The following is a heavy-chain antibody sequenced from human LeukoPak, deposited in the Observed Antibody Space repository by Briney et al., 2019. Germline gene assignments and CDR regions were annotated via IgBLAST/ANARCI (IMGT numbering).Heavy chain of an antibody. CDR2: IKSKTDGGTT. J-gene: IGHJ4*02. Sequence: GGSLRLSCAASEFTINDAWMSWFRQAPGKGLEWVGRIKSKTDGGTTEYAAPVKRRVTISRDDSKNTLYLQMNSLKAQATAMYYCSSWGSTPGVSSDDYWGQGTLVTVSS. V-gene: IGHV3-15*01. D-gene: IGHD6-6*01. CDR1: EFTINDAW. CDR3: SSWGSTPGVSSDDY.